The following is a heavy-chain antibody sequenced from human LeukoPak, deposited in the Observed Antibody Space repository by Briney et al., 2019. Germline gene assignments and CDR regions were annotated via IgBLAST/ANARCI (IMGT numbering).Heavy chain of an antibody. V-gene: IGHV4-61*02. CDR1: GGSISSGSYY. J-gene: IGHJ5*02. D-gene: IGHD6-13*01. CDR3: ARGLDSSSLWGVSWFDP. CDR2: IYTSGST. Sequence: SQTLSLTCTVTGGSISSGSYYWSWIRQPAGKGLEWIGRIYTSGSTNYNPSLKSRVTISVDTSKNQFSLKLSSVTAADTAVYYCARGLDSSSLWGVSWFDPWGQGTLVTVSS.